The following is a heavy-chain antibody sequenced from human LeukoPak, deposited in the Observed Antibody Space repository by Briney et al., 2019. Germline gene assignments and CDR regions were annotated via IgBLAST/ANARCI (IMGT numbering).Heavy chain of an antibody. CDR1: GGSISSSSYY. CDR2: IYYSGST. Sequence: PSETLSLTCTVSGGSISSSSYYRGWIRQPPGKGLEWIGSIYYSGSTYYNPSLKSRVTISVDTSKNQFSLKLSSVTAADTAVYYCARRGIAAAGLNWFDPWGQGTLVTVSS. CDR3: ARRGIAAAGLNWFDP. V-gene: IGHV4-39*01. J-gene: IGHJ5*02. D-gene: IGHD6-13*01.